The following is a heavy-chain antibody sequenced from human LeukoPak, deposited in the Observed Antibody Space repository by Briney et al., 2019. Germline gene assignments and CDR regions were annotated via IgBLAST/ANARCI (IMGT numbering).Heavy chain of an antibody. CDR3: ARDHSALVTPFYFDY. Sequence: PSETLSLTCTVSGGSISSYYWSWIRQPPGKGLEWIGYIYYSGSTNYNPSLKSRVTISVDTSKNQFSLKLSSVTAAETAVYYCARDHSALVTPFYFDYWGQGTLVTVSS. J-gene: IGHJ4*02. D-gene: IGHD4-23*01. CDR2: IYYSGST. CDR1: GGSISSYY. V-gene: IGHV4-59*01.